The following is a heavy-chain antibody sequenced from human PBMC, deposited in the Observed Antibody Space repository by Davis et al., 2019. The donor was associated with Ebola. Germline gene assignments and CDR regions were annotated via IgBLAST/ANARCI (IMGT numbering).Heavy chain of an antibody. CDR3: ARDLGWFGELVYLAHGVGAFDI. Sequence: GESLKISCAASGFTFSSYWMSWVRQAPGKGLEWVANIKQDGSEKYYVDSVKGRFTISRDNAKNSLYLQMNSLRAEDTAVYYCARDLGWFGELVYLAHGVGAFDIWGQGTMVTVSS. CDR2: IKQDGSEK. J-gene: IGHJ3*02. V-gene: IGHV3-7*01. CDR1: GFTFSSYW. D-gene: IGHD3-10*01.